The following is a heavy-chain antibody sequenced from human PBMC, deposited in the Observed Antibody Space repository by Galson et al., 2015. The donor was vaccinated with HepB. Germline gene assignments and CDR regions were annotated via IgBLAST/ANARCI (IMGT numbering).Heavy chain of an antibody. D-gene: IGHD3-22*01. CDR3: ARRRYYYDSSLAFDI. J-gene: IGHJ3*02. Sequence: SVKVSCKASGGTFSSYAISWVRQAPGQGLEWMGGIIPIFGTANYAQKFQGRVTITADESTSTAYMELSSLRSEDTAVYYCARRRYYYDSSLAFDIWGQGTMVTVSS. CDR2: IIPIFGTA. V-gene: IGHV1-69*13. CDR1: GGTFSSYA.